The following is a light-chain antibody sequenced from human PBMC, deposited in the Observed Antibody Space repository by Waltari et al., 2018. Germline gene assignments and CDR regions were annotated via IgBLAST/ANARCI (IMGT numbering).Light chain of an antibody. V-gene: IGKV1D-16*01. CDR1: QGISSW. CDR2: KAS. Sequence: DIQMTQSPSSLSASVGDRVTITCRASQGISSWLAWYQQNPGKAPKFLIYKASSLQSGVPSRFSGSGSGTDFTLIISSLQPEDFATYFCQQYSAAPYSFGQGTKVEIK. J-gene: IGKJ2*03. CDR3: QQYSAAPYS.